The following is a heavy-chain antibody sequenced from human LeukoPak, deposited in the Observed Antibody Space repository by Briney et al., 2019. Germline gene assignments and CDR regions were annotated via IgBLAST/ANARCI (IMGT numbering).Heavy chain of an antibody. CDR1: GFTFSSYC. D-gene: IGHD2-2*01. CDR2: IWYDGSNK. J-gene: IGHJ6*03. Sequence: QPGGSLRLSCAASGFTFSSYCMHWVRQAPGQGLEWVAVIWYDGSNKYYADSVKGRFTISRDNSKNTLYLQMNSLRAEDTAVYSCARDYVVVVPAALSNYYYYMDVWGKGTTVTVSS. V-gene: IGHV3-33*01. CDR3: ARDYVVVVPAALSNYYYYMDV.